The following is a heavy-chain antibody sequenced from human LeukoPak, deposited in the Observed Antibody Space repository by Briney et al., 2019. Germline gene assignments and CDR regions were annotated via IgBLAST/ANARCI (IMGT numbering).Heavy chain of an antibody. D-gene: IGHD3-16*01. CDR1: GFTFIRSW. CDR2: INQGGPVK. J-gene: IGHJ4*02. V-gene: IGHV3-7*01. Sequence: GESLRLSCAASGFTFIRSWVTWVRPAPARGLAWVASINQGGPVKHYIDSVKGRFTISRDNSDNSLFLQMNSLRAEDTAVYYCAKLLGDVTTFDYWGQGALVTVSS. CDR3: AKLLGDVTTFDY.